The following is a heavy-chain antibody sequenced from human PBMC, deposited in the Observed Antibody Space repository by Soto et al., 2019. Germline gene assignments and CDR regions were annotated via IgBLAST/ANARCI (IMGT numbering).Heavy chain of an antibody. V-gene: IGHV1-18*01. D-gene: IGHD3-10*01. Sequence: ASVKVSCKTSGDTFTNFGLSCVLQSPVQGLEWMGWIATYNSNKNYAQKFQGRLTLTTDTSTSTGYMELKSLEYDDTAVYYCARVLRGVVNWFDPWGQGTLVTVSS. CDR3: ARVLRGVVNWFDP. CDR2: IATYNSNK. CDR1: GDTFTNFG. J-gene: IGHJ5*02.